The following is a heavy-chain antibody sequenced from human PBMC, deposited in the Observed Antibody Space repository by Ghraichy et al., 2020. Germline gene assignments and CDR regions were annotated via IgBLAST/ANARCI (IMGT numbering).Heavy chain of an antibody. CDR2: IHYSGTS. J-gene: IGHJ4*02. CDR3: ARGAAATPPSDY. CDR1: GGSINNSY. Sequence: GSLRLSCTVSGGSINNSYWSWVRQPPGKGLEWIGFIHYSGTSNSNPSLKRRVTISVDTSKNQFSLQLNSVTGADTAMYYCARGAAATPPSDYWGPGALVTVSS. D-gene: IGHD2-15*01. V-gene: IGHV4-59*12.